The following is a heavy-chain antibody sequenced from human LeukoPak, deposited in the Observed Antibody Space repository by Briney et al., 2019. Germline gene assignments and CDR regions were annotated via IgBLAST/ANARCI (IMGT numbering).Heavy chain of an antibody. D-gene: IGHD2-2*01. CDR3: ARLGCSSTSCYANPYYYYMDV. CDR1: GYSFTSYW. J-gene: IGHJ6*03. Sequence: GESLKISCKGSGYSFTSYWIGWVRQIPGKGLEWMGIIYPGDSDTRYSPSFQGQVTISADKSISTAYLQWSSLKASDTAMYYCARLGCSSTSCYANPYYYYMDVWGKGTTVTVSS. CDR2: IYPGDSDT. V-gene: IGHV5-51*01.